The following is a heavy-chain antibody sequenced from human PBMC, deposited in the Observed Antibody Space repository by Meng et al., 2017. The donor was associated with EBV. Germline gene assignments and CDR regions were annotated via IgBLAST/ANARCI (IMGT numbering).Heavy chain of an antibody. V-gene: IGHV3-53*01. J-gene: IGHJ4*02. D-gene: IGHD5-12*01. CDR2: IYSGGST. Sequence: EVERVESGGGLIQPGGSLRLSGAACGFTVSSNYMGWVRQAPGKGLEWVSVIYSGGSTYYADSVKGRFTISRDNSKNTLYLQMNSLRAEDTAVYYCAKHRLGPLDYWGQGTLVTVSS. CDR1: GFTVSSNY. CDR3: AKHRLGPLDY.